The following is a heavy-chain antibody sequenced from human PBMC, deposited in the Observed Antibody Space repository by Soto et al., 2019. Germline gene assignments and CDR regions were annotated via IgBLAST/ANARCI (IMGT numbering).Heavy chain of an antibody. D-gene: IGHD2-15*01. CDR3: TRDSGGRDAY. CDR2: INTDGSIT. CDR1: GFTFSSYL. J-gene: IGHJ4*02. Sequence: GGSLRLSCAASGFTFSSYLMHWVRQVPGKGLVWVSRINTDGSITSHADSVKGRFTISRDKAKNTLYLQMNSLRADDTAVYYCTRDSGGRDAYWGQGALVTVSS. V-gene: IGHV3-74*01.